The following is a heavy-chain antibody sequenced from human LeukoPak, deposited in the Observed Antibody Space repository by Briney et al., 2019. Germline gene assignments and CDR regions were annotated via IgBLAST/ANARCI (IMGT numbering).Heavy chain of an antibody. CDR1: GYTFTSYD. J-gene: IGHJ4*02. D-gene: IGHD5-12*01. CDR2: MNPNSGNT. Sequence: ASVKVSCKASGYTFTSYDINWVRQATGQGLEWMGWMNPNSGNTGYALKFQGRVTMSRNTSISTAYMELSSLRSEDTAVYYCARSGYEYDYWAREPWSPSPQ. V-gene: IGHV1-8*01. CDR3: ARSGYEYDY.